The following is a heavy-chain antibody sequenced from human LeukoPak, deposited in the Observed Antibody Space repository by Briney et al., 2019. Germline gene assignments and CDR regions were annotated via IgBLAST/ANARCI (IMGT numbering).Heavy chain of an antibody. D-gene: IGHD3-16*01. CDR3: ARQDALGQFPPPFYMDV. CDR2: ISESGST. CDR1: GASISSYN. J-gene: IGHJ6*03. V-gene: IGHV4-59*08. Sequence: PSETLSLTCTVFGASISSYNWNWIRPPPGKGLEWIGYISESGSTNYNSSLENRVTLSLDTSKNEICLKLGSATVAYTAVYYCARQDALGQFPPPFYMDVWGKGTTVIVS.